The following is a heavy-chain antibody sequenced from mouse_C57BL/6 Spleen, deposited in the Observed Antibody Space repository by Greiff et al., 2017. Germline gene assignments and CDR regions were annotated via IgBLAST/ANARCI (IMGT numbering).Heavy chain of an antibody. CDR1: GYTFTSYW. V-gene: IGHV1-59*01. CDR3: AKLGRHYFDY. J-gene: IGHJ2*01. CDR2: IDPSDSYT. Sequence: VQLQQPGAELVRPGTSVKLSCKASGYTFTSYWMHWVKQRPGQGLEWIGVIDPSDSYTNYNQKFKGKATLTVDTSSSTAYMQLSSLTSEDSAVYYCAKLGRHYFDYWGQGTTLTVAS. D-gene: IGHD4-1*01.